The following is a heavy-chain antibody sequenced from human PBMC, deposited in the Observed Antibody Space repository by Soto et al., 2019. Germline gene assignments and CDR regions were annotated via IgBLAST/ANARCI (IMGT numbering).Heavy chain of an antibody. CDR1: GFTFSSHA. D-gene: IGHD3-9*01. V-gene: IGHV3-30-3*01. CDR3: ARGYAYDNSAGLGDY. CDR2: ISYDGSNK. J-gene: IGHJ4*02. Sequence: QVQLVESAGGVVQPGRSLRLSCAASGFTFSSHAMHWVCQAPSKGLEWVAVISYDGSNKYYTDSVKGRFTISRDNSKNTLYLQMNSLRAEDTAVYYCARGYAYDNSAGLGDYWGQGTLVTVSS.